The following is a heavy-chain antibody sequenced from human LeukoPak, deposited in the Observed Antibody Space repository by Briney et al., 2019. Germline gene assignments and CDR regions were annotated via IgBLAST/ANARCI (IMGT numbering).Heavy chain of an antibody. D-gene: IGHD3-3*01. CDR3: ARPTYYDFWSGYSDAFDI. Sequence: GASVKVSCKASGYTFTSYDINWVRQATGQGLEWMGWMNPNSGNTSYAQKFQGRVTMTRNTSLSTAYMELSSLRSEDTAVYYCARPTYYDFWSGYSDAFDIWGQGTMVTVSS. V-gene: IGHV1-8*01. J-gene: IGHJ3*02. CDR2: MNPNSGNT. CDR1: GYTFTSYD.